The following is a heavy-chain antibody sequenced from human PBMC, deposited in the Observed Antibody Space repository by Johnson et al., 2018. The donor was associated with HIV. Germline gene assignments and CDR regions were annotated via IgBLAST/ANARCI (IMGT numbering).Heavy chain of an antibody. CDR1: GVIFSDYY. V-gene: IGHV3-11*04. J-gene: IGHJ3*02. D-gene: IGHD3-16*01. CDR2: ISYDGSDK. Sequence: VQLVESGGGLVKPGGSLRLSCAVSGVIFSDYYMSWIRQAPAKGLEWVASISYDGSDKYHADSVKGRFTISRDNAKNSLSLQINSLRADDTAVYYCARGGSDAFDIWGQGTMVTVSS. CDR3: ARGGSDAFDI.